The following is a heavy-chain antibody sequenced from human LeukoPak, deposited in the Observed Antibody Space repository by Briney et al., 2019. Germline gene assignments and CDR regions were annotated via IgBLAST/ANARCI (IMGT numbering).Heavy chain of an antibody. CDR1: GFTFSSYA. J-gene: IGHJ4*02. D-gene: IGHD2-21*02. CDR2: ISGSGGST. CDR3: AKDRCGGDCYEYPGFDY. V-gene: IGHV3-23*01. Sequence: PGGSLRLSCAASGFTFSSYAMSWVRQAPGKGLEWVSAISGSGGSTYYADSVKGRFTISRDNSKNTLYLQMNSLRAEDTAVYYCAKDRCGGDCYEYPGFDYWGQGTLVTVSS.